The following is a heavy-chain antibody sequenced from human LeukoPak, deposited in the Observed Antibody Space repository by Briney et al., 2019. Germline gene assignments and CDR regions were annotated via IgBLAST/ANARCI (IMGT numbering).Heavy chain of an antibody. CDR3: ARVQRAGYHYYGMDV. V-gene: IGHV4-59*01. CDR2: IYYSGST. Sequence: SETLSLTCAVSGASISSYYWSWIRQPPGKGLEWIGFIYYSGSTNYSPSLKSRVTISVDTSKKQFSLKLSSVTAADTAVYYCARVQRAGYHYYGMDVWGQGTTVTVSS. CDR1: GASISSYY. J-gene: IGHJ6*02. D-gene: IGHD6-25*01.